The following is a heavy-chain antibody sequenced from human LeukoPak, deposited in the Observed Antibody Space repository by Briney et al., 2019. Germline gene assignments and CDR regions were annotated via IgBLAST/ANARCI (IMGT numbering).Heavy chain of an antibody. Sequence: QPGGSLRLSCAASGFTFSSYEMNWVRQAPGKGLEWVSYISSSGSTIYYADSVKGRFTISRDNAKNSLYLQMNSLRAEDTAVYYCARVIEVWPGNWFDPWGQGTLVTVSS. D-gene: IGHD3-16*02. CDR2: ISSSGSTI. J-gene: IGHJ5*02. CDR3: ARVIEVWPGNWFDP. V-gene: IGHV3-48*03. CDR1: GFTFSSYE.